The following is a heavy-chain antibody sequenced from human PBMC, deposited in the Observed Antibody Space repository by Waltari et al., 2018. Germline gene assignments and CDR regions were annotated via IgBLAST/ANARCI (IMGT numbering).Heavy chain of an antibody. J-gene: IGHJ4*02. CDR3: ARSITAPYYYCDY. CDR2: IYYSGST. Sequence: QVQLQESGPGLVKPSQTLSLTCTVSGGSISSGDYYWSWIRQPPGQGLEWIGYIYYSGSTYYNPSLKSRVTISVDTSKNQCSLKLSSVTAADTAVYYCARSITAPYYYCDYWGQGTLVTVSS. V-gene: IGHV4-30-4*08. CDR1: GGSISSGDYY. D-gene: IGHD6-6*01.